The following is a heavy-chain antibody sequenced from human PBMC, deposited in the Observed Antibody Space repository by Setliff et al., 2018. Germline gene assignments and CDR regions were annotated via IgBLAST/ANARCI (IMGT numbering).Heavy chain of an antibody. V-gene: IGHV4-39*07. CDR1: GGSISSSGYY. CDR3: ARRETYYNFWSGYYAY. J-gene: IGHJ4*02. D-gene: IGHD3-3*01. CDR2: IYYSGST. Sequence: PSETLSLTCTVSGGSISSSGYYWGCIRQPPGKGLEWIGSIYYSGSTYYNPSLKSRVTISVDTSKNQFSLKLSSVTAADTAVYYCARRETYYNFWSGYYAYWGQGTLVTVSS.